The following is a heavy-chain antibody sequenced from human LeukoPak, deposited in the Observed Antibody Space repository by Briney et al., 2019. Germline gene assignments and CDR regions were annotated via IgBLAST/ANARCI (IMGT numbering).Heavy chain of an antibody. CDR3: ARDGAYYYDSSGQKPFDY. D-gene: IGHD3-22*01. CDR1: GFTVSSNY. J-gene: IGHJ4*02. CDR2: IYSGGST. V-gene: IGHV3-53*01. Sequence: GGSLRLSCAASGFTVSSNYMSWVRQAPGKGLEWVSVIYSGGSTYYADSVEGRFTISRDNSKNTLYLQMNSLRAEDTAVYYCARDGAYYYDSSGQKPFDYWGQGTLVTVSS.